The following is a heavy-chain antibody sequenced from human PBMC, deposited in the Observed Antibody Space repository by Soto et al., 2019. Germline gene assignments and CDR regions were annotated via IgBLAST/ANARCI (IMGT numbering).Heavy chain of an antibody. J-gene: IGHJ4*02. CDR1: GYTFTSYG. CDR3: ARHVPLGRGSGWYSDY. CDR2: ISAYNGNT. V-gene: IGHV1-18*01. D-gene: IGHD6-19*01. Sequence: EASVKVSCKASGYTFTSYGISWVRQAPGQGLEWMGWISAYNGNTNYAQKLQGRVTMTTDTSTSTAYMELRSLRSDDTAVYYCARHVPLGRGSGWYSDYWGQGTLVTVSS.